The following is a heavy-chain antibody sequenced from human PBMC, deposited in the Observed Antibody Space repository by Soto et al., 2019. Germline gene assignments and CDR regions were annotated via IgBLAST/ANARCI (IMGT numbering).Heavy chain of an antibody. V-gene: IGHV3-23*01. J-gene: IGHJ1*01. CDR2: FTAAGRNT. CDR1: GFTFSDFA. D-gene: IGHD6-6*01. CDR3: AKSGGGNLPKLFHV. Sequence: GGSLRLSCAASGFTFSDFAMSWVRKAPGKGLEWVSTFTAAGRNTFYADSVKGRFTISRDNSKSTLYLLLNSLRVDDTAVYYWAKSGGGNLPKLFHVWDHGTLVTVSS.